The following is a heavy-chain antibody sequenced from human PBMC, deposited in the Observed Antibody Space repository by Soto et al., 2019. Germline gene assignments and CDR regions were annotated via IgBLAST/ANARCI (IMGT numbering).Heavy chain of an antibody. D-gene: IGHD1-26*01. Sequence: ASVKVSCKASGYTFTGYYMHWVRQAPGQGLEWMGWINPNSGGTNYAQKFQGRVTMTRDTSISTAYMELSRLRSDDTAVYYCARVKVGATTWFDPWGQGTLVTVSS. CDR1: GYTFTGYY. J-gene: IGHJ5*02. CDR2: INPNSGGT. V-gene: IGHV1-2*02. CDR3: ARVKVGATTWFDP.